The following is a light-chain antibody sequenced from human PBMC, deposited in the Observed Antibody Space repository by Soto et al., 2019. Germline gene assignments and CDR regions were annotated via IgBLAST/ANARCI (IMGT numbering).Light chain of an antibody. V-gene: IGKV1-12*01. CDR3: QQAESFPVI. CDR2: AAS. Sequence: DIQMTQSPSSVSAVVGDRVTITCRASQDITRWLAWYQQQPGRAPKLLIYAASTLLGGVPSRFSGSASGTDVTLTISSLRPEEFATEYWQQAESFPVIFGRGARLEI. J-gene: IGKJ5*01. CDR1: QDITRW.